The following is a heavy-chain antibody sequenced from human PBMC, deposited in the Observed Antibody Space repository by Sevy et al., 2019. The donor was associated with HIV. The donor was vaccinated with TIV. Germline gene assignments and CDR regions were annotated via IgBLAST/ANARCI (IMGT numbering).Heavy chain of an antibody. Sequence: GGSLRLSCEASGFTFRSYEMNWVRQAPGKGLEWLSYISTGGRTIYYTDSVKGRFTISRDNAKNSLHLQMNSLRDKDTAVYYCATSRRDDYDYYFEYWGQGTLVTVSS. D-gene: IGHD4-17*01. V-gene: IGHV3-48*03. CDR1: GFTFRSYE. CDR3: ATSRRDDYDYYFEY. CDR2: ISTGGRTI. J-gene: IGHJ4*02.